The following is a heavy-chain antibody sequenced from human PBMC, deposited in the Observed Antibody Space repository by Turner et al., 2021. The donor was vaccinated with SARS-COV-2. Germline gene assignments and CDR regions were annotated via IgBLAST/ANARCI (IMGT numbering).Heavy chain of an antibody. CDR2: INQDGSEK. CDR1: GFTFCSSW. V-gene: IGHV3-7*03. CDR3: ARDRPQYYDFWSGYWWFDP. J-gene: IGHJ5*02. Sequence: EVQLVESGGGLVQPGGSLSLYCEASGFTFCSSWMSWVRQAPGKGLEWVANINQDGSEKYYVDSVKGRFTISRDNAKNSLYLQMNSLRAEDTAVYYCARDRPQYYDFWSGYWWFDPWGQGTLVTVSS. D-gene: IGHD3-3*01.